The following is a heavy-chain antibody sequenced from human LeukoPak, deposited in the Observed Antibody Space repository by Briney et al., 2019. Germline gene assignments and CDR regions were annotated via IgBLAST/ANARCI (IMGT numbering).Heavy chain of an antibody. CDR2: IYSGGST. CDR1: GYTVSSNY. V-gene: IGHV3-66*02. J-gene: IGHJ4*02. CDR3: ARGGSGGTIFGVVTLFYFDY. D-gene: IGHD3-3*01. Sequence: PEGSLRLSCAASGYTVSSNYMSWVRQAPGKGLEWVSVIYSGGSTYYADSVKGRFTISRDNSKNTLYLQMNSLRAEDTAVYYCARGGSGGTIFGVVTLFYFDYWGQGTLVTVSS.